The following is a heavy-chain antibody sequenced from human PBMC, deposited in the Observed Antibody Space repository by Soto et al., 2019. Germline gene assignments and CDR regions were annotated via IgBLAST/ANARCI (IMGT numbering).Heavy chain of an antibody. CDR1: GFTFSSYG. CDR2: IWYDGSNK. D-gene: IGHD2-15*01. CDR3: ARDGYWSGGSCYSVPVFDY. V-gene: IGHV3-33*01. J-gene: IGHJ4*02. Sequence: QVQLVESGGGVVQPGRSLRLSCAASGFTFSSYGMHWVRQAPCKGLEWVAVIWYDGSNKYYADSVKGRFTISRDNAKNTLYLQMNSLRAEDTAVYYCARDGYWSGGSCYSVPVFDYWGQGTLVTVSS.